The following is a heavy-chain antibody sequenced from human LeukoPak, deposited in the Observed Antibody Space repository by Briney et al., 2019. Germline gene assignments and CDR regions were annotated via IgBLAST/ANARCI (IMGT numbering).Heavy chain of an antibody. D-gene: IGHD3-10*01. CDR2: ISYDGSNK. CDR3: GRDVRDGPGSYRRLEP. V-gene: IGHV3-30*03. Sequence: AGGSLRLSCAASGFTFSSYGMHWVRQAPGKGLEWVAVISYDGSNKYYADSVKGRFTISRDNSKNTLYLQMNSLRAEDTAVYYCGRDVRDGPGSYRRLEPWGQGTLVTVSS. CDR1: GFTFSSYG. J-gene: IGHJ5*02.